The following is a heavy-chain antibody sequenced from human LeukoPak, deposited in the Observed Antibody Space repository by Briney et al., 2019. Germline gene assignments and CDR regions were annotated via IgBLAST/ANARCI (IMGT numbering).Heavy chain of an antibody. CDR3: ARDLYYYDSSGYYPTYYYYGMDV. Sequence: PGGSLRLSCAASGFTFSSYAMSWVRQAPGKGLEWVSAISGSGGSTYYADSVKGRFTISRDNSKNTLYLQMNSLRAEDTAVYYCARDLYYYDSSGYYPTYYYYGMDVWGQGTTVTVSS. J-gene: IGHJ6*02. D-gene: IGHD3-22*01. CDR2: ISGSGGST. CDR1: GFTFSSYA. V-gene: IGHV3-23*01.